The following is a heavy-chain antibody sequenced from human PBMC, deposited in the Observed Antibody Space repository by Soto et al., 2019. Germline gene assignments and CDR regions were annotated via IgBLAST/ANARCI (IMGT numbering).Heavy chain of an antibody. D-gene: IGHD3-22*01. J-gene: IGHJ3*02. Sequence: EVQLVESGGGLVKPGGSLRLSCAASGFTFSSYSMNWVRQAPGKGLEWVSSISSSSSYIYYADSVKGRFTISRDNAKNSLYLQMNSLRAEDTAVYYCARVRDYYDSSGYSWLTPSRSPFAIWGQGTMVTVSS. CDR3: ARVRDYYDSSGYSWLTPSRSPFAI. V-gene: IGHV3-21*01. CDR1: GFTFSSYS. CDR2: ISSSSSYI.